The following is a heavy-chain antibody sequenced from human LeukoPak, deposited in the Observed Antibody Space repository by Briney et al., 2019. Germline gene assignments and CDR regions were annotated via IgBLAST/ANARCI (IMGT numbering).Heavy chain of an antibody. J-gene: IGHJ4*02. CDR1: GGSISSDSYY. Sequence: SETLSLXCTVSGGSISSDSYYWSWIRQPAGKGLEWIGRIYTSGSTNYNPSLKSRVTISVDTSKNQFSLKLSSVTAADTAVYYCARDSIGYYYLFDYWGQGTLVTVSS. CDR3: ARDSIGYYYLFDY. D-gene: IGHD3-22*01. CDR2: IYTSGST. V-gene: IGHV4-61*02.